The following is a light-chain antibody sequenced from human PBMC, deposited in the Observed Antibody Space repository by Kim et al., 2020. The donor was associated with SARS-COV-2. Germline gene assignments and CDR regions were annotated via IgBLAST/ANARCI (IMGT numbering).Light chain of an antibody. CDR1: ELGDKD. CDR2: QDY. CDR3: QTWDSSTVI. J-gene: IGLJ2*01. Sequence: SYELTQPPTVSVSPGQTARITCSGHELGDKDICWYLQKPGQSPILLIYQDYKRPSGIPERFSGSNSGNTATLTISGTPTMDEADYYCQTWDSSTVIFGGGTQLTVL. V-gene: IGLV3-1*01.